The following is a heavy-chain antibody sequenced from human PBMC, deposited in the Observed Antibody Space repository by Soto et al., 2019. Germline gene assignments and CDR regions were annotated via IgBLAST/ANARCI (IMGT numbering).Heavy chain of an antibody. Sequence: QITLKESGPTLVEPTQTLTLTCTYSGFSLRTTGVGVGWIRQPPGKALEWLGIIYWNADKRYSPSPKNRFTRTSDISKSQVVLTMTNMDPVDTATYYCAHTWGLPFDYWGQGTLVIVSS. V-gene: IGHV2-5*01. CDR3: AHTWGLPFDY. CDR1: GFSLRTTGVG. J-gene: IGHJ4*02. CDR2: IYWNADK. D-gene: IGHD3-16*01.